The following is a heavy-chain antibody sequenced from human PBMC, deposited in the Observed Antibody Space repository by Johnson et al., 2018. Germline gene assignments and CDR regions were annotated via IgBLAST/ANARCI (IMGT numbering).Heavy chain of an antibody. CDR3: AKDKGYTFSYYSMDV. D-gene: IGHD2-2*02. J-gene: IGHJ6*03. V-gene: IGHV3-43*01. CDR1: GFTFDDYA. Sequence: EVQLVESGGAVVQPGGSLRLSCASSGFTFDDYAMHWVRQAPGKGLEWVSLITWDASVTYSADSVKGRFTISRDNSKNSLYLQMNSLRTEDTALYYCAKDKGYTFSYYSMDVWGNWTTVTVSS. CDR2: ITWDASVT.